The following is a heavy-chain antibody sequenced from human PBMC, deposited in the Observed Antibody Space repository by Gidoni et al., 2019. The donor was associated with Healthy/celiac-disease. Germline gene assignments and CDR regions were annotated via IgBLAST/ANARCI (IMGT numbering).Heavy chain of an antibody. CDR1: GFTFSSYA. V-gene: IGHV3-30-3*01. J-gene: IGHJ4*02. Sequence: QVQLVESGGGVVQPGRSLRLSWSASGFTFSSYAMHWVRQAPGKGLEWVAVISYDGSNKYYADSVKGRFTISRDNSKNTLYLQMNSLRAEDTAVYYCARDRTVTTNIDYWGQGTLVTVSS. CDR2: ISYDGSNK. D-gene: IGHD4-17*01. CDR3: ARDRTVTTNIDY.